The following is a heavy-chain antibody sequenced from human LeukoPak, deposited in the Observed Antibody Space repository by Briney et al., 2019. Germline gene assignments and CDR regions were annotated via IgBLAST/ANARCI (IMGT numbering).Heavy chain of an antibody. Sequence: QTGGSLRLSCAASGFTFSSYAMSWVRQAPEKGLEWVSTISGSGGGTYYADSVKGRFTISRDDSKNTLYLQMNSLRAEDTAVYYCAVGRGYNIFDYWGQGTLVTVSS. D-gene: IGHD1-1*01. V-gene: IGHV3-23*01. CDR1: GFTFSSYA. CDR2: ISGSGGGT. CDR3: AVGRGYNIFDY. J-gene: IGHJ4*02.